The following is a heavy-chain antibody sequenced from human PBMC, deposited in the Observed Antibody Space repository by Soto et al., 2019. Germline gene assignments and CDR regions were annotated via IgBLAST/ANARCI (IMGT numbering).Heavy chain of an antibody. J-gene: IGHJ5*02. CDR2: ISAYNGNT. CDR3: ARVRTAATTQYNWFDP. CDR1: GYTFTSYG. Sequence: ASVKVSCKASGYTFTSYGISWVRQAPGQGLEWIGWISAYNGNTNYAQKLQGRVTMTTDTSTSTAYMELRSLRSDDTAVYYCARVRTAATTQYNWFDPLGEGTLVTVSS. D-gene: IGHD2-2*01. V-gene: IGHV1-18*01.